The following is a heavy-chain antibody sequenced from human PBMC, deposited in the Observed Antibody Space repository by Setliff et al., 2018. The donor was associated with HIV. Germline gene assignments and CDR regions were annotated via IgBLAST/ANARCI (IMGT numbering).Heavy chain of an antibody. V-gene: IGHV3-23*01. J-gene: IGHJ4*02. CDR3: AKDGDYAWYSFDY. Sequence: PGGSLRLSCAASGFTFSSYAMSWVRQTPGKGLEWVSFISSSAGSTYYSDSVKGRFTISRDNSKNTVDLQMNSLRPEDTAVYYCAKDGDYAWYSFDYWGQGALVTVSS. D-gene: IGHD2-2*01. CDR2: ISSSAGST. CDR1: GFTFSSYA.